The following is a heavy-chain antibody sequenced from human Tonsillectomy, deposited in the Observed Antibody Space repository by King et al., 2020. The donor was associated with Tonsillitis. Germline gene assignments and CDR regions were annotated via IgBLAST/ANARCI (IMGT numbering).Heavy chain of an antibody. Sequence: EVQLVESGGGLVQPGGSLRLSCAASGFTFSSYAMSWVRQAPGKGLEWVSTISGSGVNTYNADSGKGRFTISRDNSKSTLFLQMNSLRAEDTAFYYCASTILGVAAFDYWGQGTLVTVSS. CDR2: ISGSGVNT. V-gene: IGHV3-23*04. J-gene: IGHJ4*02. CDR1: GFTFSSYA. CDR3: ASTILGVAAFDY. D-gene: IGHD3-3*01.